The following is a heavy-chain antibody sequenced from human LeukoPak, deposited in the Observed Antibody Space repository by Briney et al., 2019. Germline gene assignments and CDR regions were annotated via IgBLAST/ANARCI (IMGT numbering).Heavy chain of an antibody. Sequence: SETLSLTCSVCCVPIRSYFWSWVRQPPAKGLERIASIYSSGSAYYKPSLQSRVTILIVTSKKQFSLRLSSVSTADTAVYYCARDIRMVGATLYFDYWGQGTLVTVSS. CDR3: ARDIRMVGATLYFDY. CDR2: IYSSGSA. J-gene: IGHJ4*02. V-gene: IGHV4-59*01. D-gene: IGHD1-26*01. CDR1: CVPIRSYF.